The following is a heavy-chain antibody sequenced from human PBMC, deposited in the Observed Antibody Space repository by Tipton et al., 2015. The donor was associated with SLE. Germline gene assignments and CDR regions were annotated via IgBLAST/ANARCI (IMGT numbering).Heavy chain of an antibody. J-gene: IGHJ4*02. V-gene: IGHV3-49*02. CDR2: IRRNAYGATT. Sequence: WVRQAPGKGLRWVGFIRRNAYGATTDYDAPVKGRFFISRDDSKNIAYLQMNSLKIEDTAVYYCSRSGSLDFDYWGQGTLVTVSS. CDR3: SRSGSLDFDY. D-gene: IGHD1-14*01.